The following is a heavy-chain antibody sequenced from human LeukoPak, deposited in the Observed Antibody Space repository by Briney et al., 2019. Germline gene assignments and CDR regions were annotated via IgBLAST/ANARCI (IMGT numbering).Heavy chain of an antibody. CDR1: GYTFTGYY. D-gene: IGHD3-22*01. J-gene: IGHJ4*02. Sequence: ASVKVSCKASGYTFTGYYMHWVRQAPGQGLGWMGWINPNSGGTNYAQKFQGRVTMTRDTSISTAYMELSRLRSDDTAVYYCAREGDYYDSSGYYYVYFDYWGQGTLVTVSS. CDR3: AREGDYYDSSGYYYVYFDY. CDR2: INPNSGGT. V-gene: IGHV1-2*02.